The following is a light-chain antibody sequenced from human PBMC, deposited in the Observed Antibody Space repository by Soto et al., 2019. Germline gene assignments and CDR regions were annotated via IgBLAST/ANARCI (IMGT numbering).Light chain of an antibody. CDR2: AAS. CDR3: QRYNNVPWT. J-gene: IGKJ1*01. V-gene: IGKV1-27*01. CDR1: QGIGDY. Sequence: DIQMTQSPSSLSASIGDRVAITCRASQGIGDYLAWYQQKPGKVPKLLMYAASILQSEVPSRFSGSGSGTDFTLTISSLQPEDVATYYCQRYNNVPWTFGQGTKVEIK.